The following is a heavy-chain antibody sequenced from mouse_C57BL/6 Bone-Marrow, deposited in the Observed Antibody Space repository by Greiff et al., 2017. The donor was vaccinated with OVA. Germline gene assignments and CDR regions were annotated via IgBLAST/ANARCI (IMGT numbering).Heavy chain of an antibody. Sequence: VHVKQSGPELVKPGASVKISCKASGYSFTDYNMNWVKQSNGKSLEWIGVINPNYGTTSYNQKFKGKATLTVDQSSSTAYMQLNSLTSEDSAVYYCAGAHDVWDYYAMDYWGQGTSVTVSS. CDR2: INPNYGTT. J-gene: IGHJ4*01. D-gene: IGHD2-12*01. CDR1: GYSFTDYN. V-gene: IGHV1-39*01. CDR3: AGAHDVWDYYAMDY.